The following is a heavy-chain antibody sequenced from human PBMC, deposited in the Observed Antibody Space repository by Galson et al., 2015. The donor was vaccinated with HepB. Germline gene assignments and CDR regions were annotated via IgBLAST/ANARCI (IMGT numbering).Heavy chain of an antibody. CDR2: ISGSDDST. V-gene: IGHV3-23*01. D-gene: IGHD6-19*01. J-gene: IGHJ4*02. CDR1: GFTFSNYG. CDR3: AKDPYLYSALAGTMAGFDY. Sequence: SLRLSCAASGFTFSNYGMHWVRQAPGKGLEWVSAISGSDDSTYFADSGKGRFSIFRDNSKNTLYLQMNSLRAEDTALYYCAKDPYLYSALAGTMAGFDYWGQGTLVTVSS.